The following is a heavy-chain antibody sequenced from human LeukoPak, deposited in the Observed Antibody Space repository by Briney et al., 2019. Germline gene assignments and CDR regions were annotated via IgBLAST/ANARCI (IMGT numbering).Heavy chain of an antibody. CDR1: GYSVSSGYY. CDR3: AREDYYDRSGYYLDC. V-gene: IGHV4-38-2*02. D-gene: IGHD3-22*01. Sequence: ASETLSLTCTVSGYSVSSGYYWGWIRQSPGKGLEWIGSIYHSGSTYYSPSLRSRITISVDTSKNQFSLKLSSVTAADTAVYYCAREDYYDRSGYYLDCWGQGTLVTVSS. J-gene: IGHJ4*02. CDR2: IYHSGST.